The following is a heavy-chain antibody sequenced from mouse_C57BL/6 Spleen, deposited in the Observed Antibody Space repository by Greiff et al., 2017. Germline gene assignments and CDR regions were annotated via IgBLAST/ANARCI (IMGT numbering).Heavy chain of an antibody. Sequence: VQLQQSGPELVKPGASVKLSCKASGYTFTSYDINWVKQRPGQGLEWIGWIYPGGGSTKYNEKFKGKATLTVDTSSSTTYMELHSLTSEDAAVNYCARRGLGRGDYWGQGTTLTVSS. CDR1: GYTFTSYD. CDR3: ARRGLGRGDY. D-gene: IGHD1-1*01. J-gene: IGHJ2*01. V-gene: IGHV1-85*01. CDR2: IYPGGGST.